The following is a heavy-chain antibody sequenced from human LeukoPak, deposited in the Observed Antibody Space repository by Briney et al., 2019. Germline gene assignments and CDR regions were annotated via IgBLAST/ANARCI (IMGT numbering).Heavy chain of an antibody. Sequence: GASVKVSCKASGYTFTSYGISWVRQAPGQGLEWRGWISAYNGNTNYAQKLQGRVTMTTDTSTSTAYMELRSLRSDDTAVYYCARSGAAAGTPFFDYWGQGTLVTVSS. J-gene: IGHJ4*02. D-gene: IGHD6-13*01. CDR2: ISAYNGNT. V-gene: IGHV1-18*01. CDR3: ARSGAAAGTPFFDY. CDR1: GYTFTSYG.